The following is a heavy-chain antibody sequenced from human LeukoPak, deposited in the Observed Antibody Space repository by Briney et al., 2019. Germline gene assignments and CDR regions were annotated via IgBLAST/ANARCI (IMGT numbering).Heavy chain of an antibody. CDR3: VTDRARLFWYFDL. Sequence: ASVKVSCKVSGSTLSDLSIHWVRQAPGKGLEYVGGSDPEDGETFHAQNFQGRVTMTEDTSIDTAYMELSSLRSEDTAVYYCVTDRARLFWYFDLWGRGTLVSVSS. CDR2: SDPEDGET. V-gene: IGHV1-24*01. J-gene: IGHJ2*01. D-gene: IGHD2-21*02. CDR1: GSTLSDLS.